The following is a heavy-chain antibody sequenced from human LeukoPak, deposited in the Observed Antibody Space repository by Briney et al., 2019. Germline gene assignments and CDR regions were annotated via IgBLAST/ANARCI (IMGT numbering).Heavy chain of an antibody. CDR3: ARGRGMVRGLISYYYGMDV. CDR1: GGSISGYY. CDR2: IYYSGST. J-gene: IGHJ6*02. Sequence: PSETLSLTCTVSGGSISGYYWSWIRQPPGKGLEWIGYIYYSGSTNYNPSLKSRVTISVDTSKNQFSLKLSSVTAADTAVYYCARGRGMVRGLISYYYGMDVWGQGTTVTVSS. V-gene: IGHV4-59*12. D-gene: IGHD3-10*01.